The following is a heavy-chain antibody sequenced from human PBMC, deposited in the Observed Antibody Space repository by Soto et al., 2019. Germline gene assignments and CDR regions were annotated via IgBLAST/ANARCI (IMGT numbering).Heavy chain of an antibody. CDR2: ISTFNGDT. Sequence: ASVKVSFKASGYSFFDYGITWVRQAPGQGLEWMGWISTFNGDTNYAQQFQGRVTMTTDASTSTGYMELRSLRSDDTAVYYCARADSVLVAKGFDLWGQGTLVTVSS. J-gene: IGHJ4*02. V-gene: IGHV1-18*01. CDR1: GYSFFDYG. CDR3: ARADSVLVAKGFDL. D-gene: IGHD2-8*02.